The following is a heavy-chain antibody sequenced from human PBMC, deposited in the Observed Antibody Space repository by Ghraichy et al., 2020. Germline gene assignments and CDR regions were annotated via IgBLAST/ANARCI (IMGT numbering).Heavy chain of an antibody. D-gene: IGHD4-17*01. CDR1: GGSISSYY. CDR3: ASDNRRYGFDY. Sequence: SETLSLTCTVSGGSISSYYWSWIRQPPGKGLEWIGYIYYSGSTNYNPSLKSRVTISVDTSKNQFSLKLSSVTAADTAVYYCASDNRRYGFDYWDQGTPVTVSS. V-gene: IGHV4-59*01. CDR2: IYYSGST. J-gene: IGHJ4*02.